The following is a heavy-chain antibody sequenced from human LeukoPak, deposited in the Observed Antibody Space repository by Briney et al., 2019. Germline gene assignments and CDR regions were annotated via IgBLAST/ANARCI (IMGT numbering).Heavy chain of an antibody. J-gene: IGHJ4*02. V-gene: IGHV4-34*01. CDR2: INHSGST. Sequence: SETLSLTCAVYGGSFSGYYWSWIRQPPGKGLEWIGEINHSGSTNYNPSLKSRVTISVDTSKNQFSLKLSSVTAADTAVYYCARLPTGDLRVIDYWGQGTLVTVSS. D-gene: IGHD7-27*01. CDR1: GGSFSGYY. CDR3: ARLPTGDLRVIDY.